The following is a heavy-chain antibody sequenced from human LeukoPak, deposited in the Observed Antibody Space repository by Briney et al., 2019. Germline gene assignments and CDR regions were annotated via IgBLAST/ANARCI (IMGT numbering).Heavy chain of an antibody. V-gene: IGHV3-21*01. Sequence: GGSLRLSCAASGFTFSSYSMNWVRQAPGKGLEWVSSISSSSSYIYYADSVKGRFTISRDNAKNSLYLQMNSLRAEDTAVYYCARDDSSGWYWDYYYYYMDVWGKGTTVTVSS. J-gene: IGHJ6*03. CDR2: ISSSSSYI. CDR3: ARDDSSGWYWDYYYYYMDV. D-gene: IGHD6-19*01. CDR1: GFTFSSYS.